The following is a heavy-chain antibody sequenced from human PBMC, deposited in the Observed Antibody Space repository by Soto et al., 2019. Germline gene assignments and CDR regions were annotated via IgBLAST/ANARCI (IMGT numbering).Heavy chain of an antibody. D-gene: IGHD5-18*01. CDR3: ARDKPDTALDY. CDR2: IYYSGGT. J-gene: IGHJ4*02. V-gene: IGHV4-59*01. Sequence: SETLSLTCTVSGGSISSYYWSWIRQPPGKGLEWIGHIYYSGGTNYNPSLKSRVTISVDTSKNQFSLKLSSVTAADTAVYYCARDKPDTALDYWGQGTLVTVSS. CDR1: GGSISSYY.